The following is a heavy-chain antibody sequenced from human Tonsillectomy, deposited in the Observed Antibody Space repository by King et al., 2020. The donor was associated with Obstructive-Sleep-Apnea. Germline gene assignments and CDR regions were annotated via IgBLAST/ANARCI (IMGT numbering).Heavy chain of an antibody. V-gene: IGHV2-5*02. CDR3: APRRFSLAGPGEYFQH. J-gene: IGHJ1*01. CDR1: GFSLSTSGAG. CDR2: IYWDDDK. D-gene: IGHD6-19*01. Sequence: ITLKESGPTLVKPTQTLTLTCTFSGFSLSTSGAGVGWIRQPPGKALEWLALIYWDDDKRYSPSLKNRLIITKDTSTNQVVLTMTNMDPLDTATYYCAPRRFSLAGPGEYFQHWGQGTLVTVSS.